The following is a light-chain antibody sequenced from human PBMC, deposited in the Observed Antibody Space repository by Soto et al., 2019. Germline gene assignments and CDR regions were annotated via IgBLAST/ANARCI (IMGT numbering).Light chain of an antibody. J-gene: IGKJ2*01. Sequence: EIVMTQSPAIMSVSPGERATLFCRASQSIGRTLAWYQQKPGQSPRLLVYGASTRANGTPARFSGSGSGTEFTLSISSLQAEDVAVYYCQQYNQWPPYNFGQGTNVEIK. CDR3: QQYNQWPPYN. CDR1: QSIGRT. CDR2: GAS. V-gene: IGKV3-15*01.